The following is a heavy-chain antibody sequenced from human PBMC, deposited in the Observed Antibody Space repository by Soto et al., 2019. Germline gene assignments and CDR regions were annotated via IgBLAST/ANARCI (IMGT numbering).Heavy chain of an antibody. Sequence: GGSLGLSCAASGFTFSISVMSWVCQAQGKGLEWVSVISGSGGSTYYADSVKGRFTISRDNSKNTLYLQMNSLRAEDTAVYYCAKATFMVRGVRGLDYYYGMDVWGQGTTVTVSS. CDR2: ISGSGGST. V-gene: IGHV3-23*01. J-gene: IGHJ6*02. D-gene: IGHD3-10*01. CDR3: AKATFMVRGVRGLDYYYGMDV. CDR1: GFTFSISV.